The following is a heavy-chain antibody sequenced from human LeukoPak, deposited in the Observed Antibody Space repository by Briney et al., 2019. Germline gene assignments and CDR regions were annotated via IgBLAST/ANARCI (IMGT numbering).Heavy chain of an antibody. CDR2: IIPIFGTA. CDR1: GGTFSSYA. Sequence: VASVKVSCKASGGTFSSYAISWVRQAPGQGLEWMGGIIPIFGTANYAQKFQGRVTITTDESTSTAYMELSSLRSEDTAVYYCHIVVVPAAGNFDYWGQGTLVTVSS. J-gene: IGHJ4*02. V-gene: IGHV1-69*05. CDR3: HIVVVPAAGNFDY. D-gene: IGHD2-2*01.